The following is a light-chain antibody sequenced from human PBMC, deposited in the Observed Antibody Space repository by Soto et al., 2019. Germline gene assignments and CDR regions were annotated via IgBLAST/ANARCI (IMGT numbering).Light chain of an antibody. CDR2: GNS. CDR3: QSYDSSPHVV. V-gene: IGLV1-40*01. J-gene: IGLJ2*01. Sequence: QSVLTQPPSVSGAPGQRVTISCTGSSSNIGAGYDVHWYQQLPGTAPKLLIYGNSNQPSGVPDRFSGSKSGTSASLAITGLQAEDEADYYCQSYDSSPHVVFGGGTKLTVL. CDR1: SSNIGAGYD.